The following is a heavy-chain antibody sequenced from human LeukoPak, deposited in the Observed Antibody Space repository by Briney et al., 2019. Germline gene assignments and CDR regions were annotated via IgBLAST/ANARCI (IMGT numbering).Heavy chain of an antibody. V-gene: IGHV3-21*01. D-gene: IGHD3-9*01. CDR2: ISSSSSYI. Sequence: GGSLRLSCAASGFTFSGYSMNWVRQAPGKGLEWVSSISSSSSYIYYADTVKGRFTISRDNAKNSLYLQMNSLRAEDTAVYYCARGVVRYFDYWGQGALVTVSS. J-gene: IGHJ4*02. CDR1: GFTFSGYS. CDR3: ARGVVRYFDY.